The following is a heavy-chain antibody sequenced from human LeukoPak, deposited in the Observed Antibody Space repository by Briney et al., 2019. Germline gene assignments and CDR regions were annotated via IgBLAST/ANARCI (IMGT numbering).Heavy chain of an antibody. CDR3: ARVSWFPGTSYYYMDV. J-gene: IGHJ6*03. V-gene: IGHV4-39*07. CDR1: GGSISSTSHY. D-gene: IGHD1-1*01. Sequence: PSETLSLTCTVSGGSISSTSHYWGWIRQPPGKGLEWIGNIYYSGTTYYNPSLKSRVTISVDTSKNQFSLKLSSVTAADTAVYYCARVSWFPGTSYYYMDVWGKGTTVTVSS. CDR2: IYYSGTT.